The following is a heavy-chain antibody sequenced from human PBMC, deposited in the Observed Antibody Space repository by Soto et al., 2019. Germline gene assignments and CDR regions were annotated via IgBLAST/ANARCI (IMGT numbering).Heavy chain of an antibody. Sequence: SETLSLTCIVSGGSVSSSNLYWGWIRQPPGKGLEWIGYIYYSGSTYYNPSLKSRVTISVDTSKNQFSLKLSSVTAADTAVYYCARRGGNSGAYFDYWGQGTLVTVSS. CDR1: GGSVSSSNLY. D-gene: IGHD2-21*02. V-gene: IGHV4-30-4*08. CDR2: IYYSGST. CDR3: ARRGGNSGAYFDY. J-gene: IGHJ4*02.